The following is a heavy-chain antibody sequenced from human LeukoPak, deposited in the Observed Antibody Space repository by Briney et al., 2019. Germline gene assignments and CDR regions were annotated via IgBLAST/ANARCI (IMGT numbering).Heavy chain of an antibody. CDR1: GFTFSSYA. D-gene: IGHD1-1*01. J-gene: IGHJ4*02. Sequence: PGGSLRLSCAASGFTFSSYAMSWVRQAPGKGLEWVSAISGSGGSTYYADSVKGRFTISRDNAKNSLYPQMNSLRAEDTAVYYCAREDNRWPYYYFDYWGQGTLVTVSS. CDR2: ISGSGGST. CDR3: AREDNRWPYYYFDY. V-gene: IGHV3-23*01.